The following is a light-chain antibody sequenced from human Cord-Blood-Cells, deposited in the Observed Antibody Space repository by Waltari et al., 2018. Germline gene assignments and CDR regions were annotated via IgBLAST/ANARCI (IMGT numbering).Light chain of an antibody. J-gene: IGLJ3*02. CDR3: SSYTSRSTRV. CDR1: SSDVGGYNS. CDR2: EVK. Sequence: QSALTQPASVSGSHGQSITISCTGTSSDVGGYNSVSWYQQHPGKAPNLMIYEVKNRPSGFSNRFSGSKSGNTASLTISGLQAEDEADYYCSSYTSRSTRVFGGGTKLTVL. V-gene: IGLV2-14*03.